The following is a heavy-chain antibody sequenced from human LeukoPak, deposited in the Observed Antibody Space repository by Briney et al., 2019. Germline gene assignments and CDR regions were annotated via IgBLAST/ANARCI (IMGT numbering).Heavy chain of an antibody. J-gene: IGHJ3*02. V-gene: IGHV3-30*18. CDR1: GFTFSSYG. Sequence: GGSLRLSCAASGFTFSSYGMHWVRQAPGKGLEWVAVISYDGSNKYYADSVKGRFTISRDNSKNTLYLQMSSLRAEDTAVYYCAKSNGYGLVDIWGQGTMVTVSS. CDR3: AKSNGYGLVDI. D-gene: IGHD3-10*01. CDR2: ISYDGSNK.